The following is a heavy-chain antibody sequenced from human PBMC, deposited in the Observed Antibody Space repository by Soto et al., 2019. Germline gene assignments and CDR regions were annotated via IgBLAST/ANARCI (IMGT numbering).Heavy chain of an antibody. J-gene: IGHJ3*02. CDR2: ISSSSSCT. Sequence: GGSLRLSCAASGFTFSDYYMSWIRQAPGKGLEWVSYISSSSSCTNYADSVKGRFTISRDNAKNSLYLQMNSLRAEDTAVYYCARRHPPDYYYSSGGALDAFDIWCQGTMVTVSS. CDR1: GFTFSDYY. V-gene: IGHV3-11*06. D-gene: IGHD3-22*01. CDR3: ARRHPPDYYYSSGGALDAFDI.